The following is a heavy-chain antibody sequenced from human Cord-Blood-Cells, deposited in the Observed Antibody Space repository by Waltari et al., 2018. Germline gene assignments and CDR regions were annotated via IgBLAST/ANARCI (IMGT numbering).Heavy chain of an antibody. J-gene: IGHJ5*02. Sequence: QVQLQESGPGLVKPSATLSLTCTVSGYSISSGYYWGWIRQPPGKGLEWIGSIYHSGSTYYNPSLKSRVTISVDTSKNQFSLKLSSVTAADTAVYYCARDGSVPAAIGWFDPWGQGTLVTVSS. CDR3: ARDGSVPAAIGWFDP. CDR1: GYSISSGYY. D-gene: IGHD2-2*02. V-gene: IGHV4-38-2*02. CDR2: IYHSGST.